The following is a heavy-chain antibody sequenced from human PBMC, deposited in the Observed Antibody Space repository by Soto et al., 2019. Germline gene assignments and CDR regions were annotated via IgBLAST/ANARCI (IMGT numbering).Heavy chain of an antibody. CDR1: GFTVSSNY. V-gene: IGHV3-53*04. Sequence: EVQLVESGGGLVQPGGSLRLSCAASGFTVSSNYMSWVRQAPGKGLEWVSVIYSGGSTYYADSVKGRFTISRHNSKNTLYLQMNSLRAEDTAVYYCAREAGESSGWYYFDYWGQGTLVTVSS. D-gene: IGHD6-19*01. CDR2: IYSGGST. J-gene: IGHJ4*02. CDR3: AREAGESSGWYYFDY.